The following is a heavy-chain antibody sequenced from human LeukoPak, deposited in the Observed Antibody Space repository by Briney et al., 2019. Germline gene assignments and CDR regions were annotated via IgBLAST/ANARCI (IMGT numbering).Heavy chain of an antibody. V-gene: IGHV4-28*01. CDR2: IYHSGTT. CDR3: ARKENVYYYFDY. Sequence: SDTLSLTCAVSGYSITSSSWWGWIRQPPGKGLEWIGYIYHSGTTYYNPSLQSLVTMSVDTSKNQFSLKLSSVTAVDTAVYYCARKENVYYYFDYWGQGTLVTVSS. J-gene: IGHJ4*02. D-gene: IGHD3-10*01. CDR1: GYSITSSSW.